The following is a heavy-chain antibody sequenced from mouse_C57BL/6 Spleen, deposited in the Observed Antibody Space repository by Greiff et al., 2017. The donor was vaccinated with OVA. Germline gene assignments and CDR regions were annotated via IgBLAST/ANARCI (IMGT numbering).Heavy chain of an antibody. CDR1: GYAFSSYW. CDR2: IYPGDGDT. CDR3: ARRGVVGNYFDY. Sequence: QVQLKQSGAELVKPGASVKISCKASGYAFSSYWMNWVKQRPGKGLEWIGQIYPGDGDTNYNGKFKGKATLTADKSSSTAYMQLSSLTSEDSAVYCCARRGVVGNYFDYWGQGTTLTVSS. D-gene: IGHD1-1*01. J-gene: IGHJ2*01. V-gene: IGHV1-80*01.